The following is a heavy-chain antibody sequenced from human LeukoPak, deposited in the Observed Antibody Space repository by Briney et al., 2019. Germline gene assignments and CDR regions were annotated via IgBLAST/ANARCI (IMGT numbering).Heavy chain of an antibody. Sequence: VGFLRLSCAASGFTVSSNYMSWVRQAPGKGLEWVSVIYSGGSTYYADSVKGRFTISRDNSKNTLYLQMNGLRAEDTAVYYCARASSYGDYVGFGGQGTLVTVSS. D-gene: IGHD4-17*01. V-gene: IGHV3-53*01. CDR3: ARASSYGDYVGF. CDR2: IYSGGST. J-gene: IGHJ4*02. CDR1: GFTVSSNY.